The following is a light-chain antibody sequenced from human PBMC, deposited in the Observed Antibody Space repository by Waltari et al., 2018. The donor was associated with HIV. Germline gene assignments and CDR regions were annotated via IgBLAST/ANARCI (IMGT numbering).Light chain of an antibody. J-gene: IGLJ2*01. CDR3: VAWDDSLRGVV. V-gene: IGLV1-47*01. CDR1: TSNTGSND. Sequence: SVLTQPPSASGTSGQRVTISCSGSTSNTGSNDVFWYQHLPGAAPKLLIHRNNQRPSGVPDRFSGSTSGTSASLAISGRRSEDEADYYCVAWDDSLRGVVFGGGTKVAAL. CDR2: RNN.